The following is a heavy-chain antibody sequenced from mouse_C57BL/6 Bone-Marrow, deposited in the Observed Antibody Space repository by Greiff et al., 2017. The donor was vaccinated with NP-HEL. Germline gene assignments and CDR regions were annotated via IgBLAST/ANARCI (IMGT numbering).Heavy chain of an antibody. D-gene: IGHD3-2*02. Sequence: QVQLQQSDAELVKPGASVKISCKVSGYTFTDHTIHWMKQRPEQGLEWIGFIYPRDGSTKYNEKFKGKATLTADKSSSTAYMQLNSLTSEDSAVXFCESRLGEVYFDYWGQGTTLTVSS. CDR3: ESRLGEVYFDY. V-gene: IGHV1-78*01. CDR1: GYTFTDHT. CDR2: IYPRDGST. J-gene: IGHJ2*01.